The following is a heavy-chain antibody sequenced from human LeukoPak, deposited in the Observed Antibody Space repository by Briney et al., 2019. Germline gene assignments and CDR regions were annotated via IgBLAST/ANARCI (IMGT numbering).Heavy chain of an antibody. CDR1: GYTFNSYG. CDR2: ISAYNGHT. Sequence: ASVKVSCKASGYTFNSYGISWVRQAPGQGLEWMGWISAYNGHTNYAQKFQGRVTMTTDTSTSTAYMDLRSLRSDDTAVYYCAREVPYDTSRYYQPFDYWGQGTLVTVSS. V-gene: IGHV1-18*01. CDR3: AREVPYDTSRYYQPFDY. J-gene: IGHJ4*02. D-gene: IGHD3-22*01.